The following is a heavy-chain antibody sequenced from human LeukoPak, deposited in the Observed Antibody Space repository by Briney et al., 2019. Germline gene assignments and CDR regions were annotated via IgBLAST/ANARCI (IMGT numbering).Heavy chain of an antibody. CDR3: ARDPSYGSGSPYYFDY. CDR1: GFTVSSNY. Sequence: GGSLRLSCAASGFTVSSNYMSWVRRAPGKGLEWVSVIYSGGSTYYADSVKGRFTISRDNSKNTLYLQMNSLRAEDTAVYYCARDPSYGSGSPYYFDYWGQGTLVTVSS. J-gene: IGHJ4*02. V-gene: IGHV3-66*01. D-gene: IGHD3-10*01. CDR2: IYSGGST.